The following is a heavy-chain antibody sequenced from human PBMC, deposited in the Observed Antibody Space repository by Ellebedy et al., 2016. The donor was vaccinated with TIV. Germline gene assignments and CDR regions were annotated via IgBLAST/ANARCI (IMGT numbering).Heavy chain of an antibody. V-gene: IGHV3-23*01. Sequence: GESLKISCAASGFTFSGYAMSWVRQAPGKGLEWVSGMSGSGSITYYADSVKGRFTISRVNSKNTLYLQMNSLRAEDTAVYYCAKDPRRTGYWGQGTLVTVSS. J-gene: IGHJ4*02. CDR3: AKDPRRTGY. CDR1: GFTFSGYA. CDR2: MSGSGSIT.